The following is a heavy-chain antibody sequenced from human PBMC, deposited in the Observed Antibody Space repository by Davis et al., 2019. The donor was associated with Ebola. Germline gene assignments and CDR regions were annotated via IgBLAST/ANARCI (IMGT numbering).Heavy chain of an antibody. J-gene: IGHJ4*02. D-gene: IGHD3-10*01. V-gene: IGHV1-46*01. CDR3: AREAHGSGNYYKAFDY. CDR2: INPSVSNT. CDR1: GYTFTSYY. Sequence: AASVKVSCKTSGYTFTSYYIHWVRQAPGQGLEWMGIINPSVSNTGYAQKFQGRVTMTRDTSTSTVYMELTSLRSEDTAVYYCAREAHGSGNYYKAFDYWGQGTLVTVSS.